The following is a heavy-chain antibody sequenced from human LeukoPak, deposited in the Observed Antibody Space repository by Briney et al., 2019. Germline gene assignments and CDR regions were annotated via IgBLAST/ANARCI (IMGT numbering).Heavy chain of an antibody. CDR1: GFTVSSDY. J-gene: IGHJ3*01. V-gene: IGHV3-53*01. D-gene: IGHD2-2*01. CDR3: AGYCSDISCYSFDV. Sequence: GGSLRLSCAASGFTVSSDYMSWVRQAPGKGLEWVSVIYTGGSTYYADSVKGRFTISRDNSKNTLCLQMNSLRAEDTAVYYCAGYCSDISCYSFDVWGQGTMVTVSS. CDR2: IYTGGST.